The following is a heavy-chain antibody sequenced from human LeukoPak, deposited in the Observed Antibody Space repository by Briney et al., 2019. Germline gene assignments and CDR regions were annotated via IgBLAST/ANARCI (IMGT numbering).Heavy chain of an antibody. Sequence: PGGSLRLSCAASGFTVSSTYMNWVRQAPGKGLEWVSVIYSGGSTDYADSVKGRVTISRDNSKNTLYLQMNSLRAEDTAVYYCAKDRNGWLRDVDYWGQGTLVTVSS. CDR3: AKDRNGWLRDVDY. D-gene: IGHD6-19*01. CDR2: IYSGGST. V-gene: IGHV3-53*01. J-gene: IGHJ4*02. CDR1: GFTVSSTY.